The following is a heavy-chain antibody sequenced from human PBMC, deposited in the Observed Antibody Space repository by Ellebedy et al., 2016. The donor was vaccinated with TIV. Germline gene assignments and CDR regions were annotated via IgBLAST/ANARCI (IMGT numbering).Heavy chain of an antibody. J-gene: IGHJ4*02. V-gene: IGHV3-64*04. Sequence: GESLKISCSASGFTFSSYAMHWVRQAPGKGLEYVSAISSNGGSTYYADSVKGRFTISRDNSKNTLYLQMNSLRAEDTAVYYCAKDIKRVIVVVVALSWDYWGQGTLVTVSS. CDR2: ISSNGGST. D-gene: IGHD2-15*01. CDR3: AKDIKRVIVVVVALSWDY. CDR1: GFTFSSYA.